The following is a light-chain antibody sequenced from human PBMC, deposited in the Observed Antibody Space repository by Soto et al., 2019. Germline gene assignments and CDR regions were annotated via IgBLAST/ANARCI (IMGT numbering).Light chain of an antibody. CDR1: RYINR. CDR3: QQYHSYPYT. V-gene: IGKV1-5*03. CDR2: KAS. J-gene: IGKJ2*01. Sequence: DVQMTQSPYTLSASVGDSGTITCRASRYINRVAWYQQKPGRAPKLLIYKASNLDSGVPSRFSGGASGIEFSLTISSLQPDDFATYYCQQYHSYPYTFGQGTKLQIK.